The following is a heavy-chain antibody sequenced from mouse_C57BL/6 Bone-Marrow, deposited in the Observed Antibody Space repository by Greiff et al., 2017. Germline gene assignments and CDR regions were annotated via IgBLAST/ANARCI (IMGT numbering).Heavy chain of an antibody. J-gene: IGHJ3*01. D-gene: IGHD1-1*01. CDR3: TPYYYGSLFAY. CDR1: GFNIKDDY. CDR2: IDPENGDT. V-gene: IGHV14-4*01. Sequence: EVQLQQSRAELVRPGASVKLSCTASGFNIKDDYMHWVKQRPEQGLEWIGWIDPENGDTEYASKFQGKATITADTSSNTAYLQLSSLTSEDTAVYYCTPYYYGSLFAYWGQGTLVTVSA.